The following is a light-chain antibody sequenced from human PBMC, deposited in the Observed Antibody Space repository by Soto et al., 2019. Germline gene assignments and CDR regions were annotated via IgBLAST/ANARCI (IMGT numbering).Light chain of an antibody. CDR3: QQYGSSPRT. CDR2: GAS. Sequence: EIVLTQSPGTLSLSPGERATLSCRASQTVSSNYLAWYQQIPGQAPRLLIYGASSRATGIPDRISGSGSGTDFTLTISRLEPEDFAVYYCQQYGSSPRTFGQGTKVEIK. CDR1: QTVSSNY. V-gene: IGKV3-20*01. J-gene: IGKJ1*01.